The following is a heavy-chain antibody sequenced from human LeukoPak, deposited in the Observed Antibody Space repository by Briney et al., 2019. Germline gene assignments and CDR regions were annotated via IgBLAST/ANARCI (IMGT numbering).Heavy chain of an antibody. CDR1: GFTFDDYA. V-gene: IGHV3-9*01. D-gene: IGHD6-19*01. Sequence: PGGSLRLSCAASGFTFDDYAMHWVRQAPGKGLEWVSGIDWTSGTIGYADSVKGRFTISRDNAKNSLYLQMNSLRAEDTALYYCFKELKQWLGAIDYWGQGTRVTVSS. CDR2: IDWTSGTI. CDR3: FKELKQWLGAIDY. J-gene: IGHJ4*02.